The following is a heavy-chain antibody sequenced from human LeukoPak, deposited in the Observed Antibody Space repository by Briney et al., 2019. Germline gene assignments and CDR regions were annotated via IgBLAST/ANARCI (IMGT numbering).Heavy chain of an antibody. D-gene: IGHD6-6*01. CDR3: ARVTAARGYFDY. J-gene: IGHJ4*02. CDR1: GYTFTGYY. CDR2: INPNSGGT. Sequence: GASVKVSCKASGYTFTGYYMHWVRQAPGQGLEWMGWINPNSGGTNYAQKFQGRVTMTRDTSFSTAYMELSRLRSDDTAVYYCARVTAARGYFDYWGQGTLVTVSS. V-gene: IGHV1-2*02.